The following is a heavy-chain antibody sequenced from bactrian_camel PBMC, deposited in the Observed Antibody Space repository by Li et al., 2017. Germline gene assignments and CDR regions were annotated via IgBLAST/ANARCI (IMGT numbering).Heavy chain of an antibody. D-gene: IGHD3*01. Sequence: VQLVESGGGSVQAGGSLTLSCQASGYMYSSGTMGWFRQAPGKEREGIAAIDSDGHTNYRDSVKGRFTISKDNAKNILYLQMSSLKPEDTAMYYCAAVGLQVTATQALGLMDRGRSMYSGQGTQVTVS. J-gene: IGHJ4*01. V-gene: IGHV3S53*01. CDR2: IDSDGHT. CDR1: GYMYSSGT.